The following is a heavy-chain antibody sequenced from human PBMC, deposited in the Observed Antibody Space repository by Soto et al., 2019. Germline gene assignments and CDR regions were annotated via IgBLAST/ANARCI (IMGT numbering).Heavy chain of an antibody. D-gene: IGHD5-12*01. CDR2: INADNGNT. V-gene: IGHV1-3*01. CDR1: GYIFTNYA. J-gene: IGHJ4*02. Sequence: QVQHVQSGAEVKKPGASVKVSCKASGYIFTNYAMHWMRQAPGQRLEWMGWINADNGNTQHSQTFQGRLTLSRDTSANTAYMELCSLKSEDTAVYYCARISGGGGYDPPGVDYWGQGTLVTVSS. CDR3: ARISGGGGYDPPGVDY.